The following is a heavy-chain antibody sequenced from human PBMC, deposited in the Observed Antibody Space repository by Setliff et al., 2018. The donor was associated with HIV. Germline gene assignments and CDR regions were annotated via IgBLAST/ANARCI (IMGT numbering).Heavy chain of an antibody. V-gene: IGHV3-30*04. CDR3: ARDPPGSGFHLDY. J-gene: IGHJ4*02. Sequence: GGSLRLSCAASGFTFSRYGMHWVRQAPGKGLEWVAFISYDGSKKYDADFVKGRFTISRDNSKNTLYLQMNSLRAEDTAVYYCARDPPGSGFHLDYWGQGTPVTVSS. CDR2: ISYDGSKK. CDR1: GFTFSRYG. D-gene: IGHD5-12*01.